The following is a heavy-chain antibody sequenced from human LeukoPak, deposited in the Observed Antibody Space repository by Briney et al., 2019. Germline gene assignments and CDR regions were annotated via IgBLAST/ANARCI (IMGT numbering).Heavy chain of an antibody. V-gene: IGHV3-21*01. CDR1: GFTFSSYN. D-gene: IGHD2-2*01. J-gene: IGHJ4*02. Sequence: PGGSLRLSCAASGFTFSSYNMNWVRQAPGKGLEWVSSISSSSSYIYYADSVKGRFTISRDNAKNPLYLQMNSLRAEDTAAYYCAREPGGVPADLDYWGQGTLVTVSS. CDR3: AREPGGVPADLDY. CDR2: ISSSSSYI.